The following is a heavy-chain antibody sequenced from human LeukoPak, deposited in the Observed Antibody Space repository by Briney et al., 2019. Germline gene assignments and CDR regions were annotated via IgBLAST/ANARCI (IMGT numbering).Heavy chain of an antibody. Sequence: SETLSLTCTVSGGSISSYYWNWVRQPPGKGLEWIGHVSYSGSTNYNPSLKSRVTISVDTSKNQFSLKLNSVTAADTAVYYCARTGGYNSPFSFWGQGALVTVSS. CDR1: GGSISSYY. CDR3: ARTGGYNSPFSF. V-gene: IGHV4-59*01. J-gene: IGHJ4*02. CDR2: VSYSGST. D-gene: IGHD5-24*01.